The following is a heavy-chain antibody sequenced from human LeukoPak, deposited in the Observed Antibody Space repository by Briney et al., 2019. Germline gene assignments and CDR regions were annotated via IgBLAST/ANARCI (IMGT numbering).Heavy chain of an antibody. D-gene: IGHD3-10*01. CDR2: ISSTSSFI. CDR3: ARDRGAEVAWFVNY. CDR1: GFTFSSYS. J-gene: IGHJ4*02. Sequence: GSLRLSCAASGFTFSSYSMNWVRQAPGKGLEWVSSISSTSSFIYYADSVKGRFTISRDNAKNSLYLQMSSLRAEDTAVYYCARDRGAEVAWFVNYWGQGTLVTVSS. V-gene: IGHV3-21*01.